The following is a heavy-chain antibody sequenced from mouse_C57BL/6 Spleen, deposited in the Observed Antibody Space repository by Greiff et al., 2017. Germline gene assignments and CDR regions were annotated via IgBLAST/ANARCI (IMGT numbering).Heavy chain of an antibody. CDR1: GFSLTSYG. J-gene: IGHJ1*03. CDR2: IWRGGST. Sequence: QVQLQQSGPGLVQPSQSLSITCTVSGFSLTSYGVHWVRQSPGPGLEWLGVIWRGGSTDYNAAFMSRLSITNDNDKSQVFIKMNSLQADDTAIYYCAKNRDWYFDVWGTGTTVTVSS. V-gene: IGHV2-5*01. CDR3: AKNRDWYFDV.